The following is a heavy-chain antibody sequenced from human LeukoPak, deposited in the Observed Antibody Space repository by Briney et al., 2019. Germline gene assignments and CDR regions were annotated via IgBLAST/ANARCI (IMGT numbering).Heavy chain of an antibody. Sequence: SETLSLTCTVSGGSISSYYWSWIRQPPGKGLEWIGYIYYSGSTNYNPSLKSRVTISVDTSKNQFSLKLSSVTAADTAVYYCARLREMATIDRGVLYYFDYWGQGTLVTVSS. CDR3: ARLREMATIDRGVLYYFDY. D-gene: IGHD5-24*01. CDR1: GGSISSYY. J-gene: IGHJ4*02. V-gene: IGHV4-59*01. CDR2: IYYSGST.